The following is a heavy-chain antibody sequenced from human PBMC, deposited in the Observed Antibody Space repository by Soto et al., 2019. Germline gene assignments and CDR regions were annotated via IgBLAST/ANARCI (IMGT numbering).Heavy chain of an antibody. D-gene: IGHD2-8*01. CDR1: AFTFSSYA. J-gene: IGHJ3*01. CDR3: ARSYFENDAFDV. Sequence: QVQLVESGGDVVQPGRSLTLSCSASAFTFSSYAMHWVRQAPGKGLEWVAVIWFDESNKYYTDSVKGRFAISRDNSKNTLYLQMNSLRAEYTAVYYCARSYFENDAFDVWGPGTLVTVSS. CDR2: IWFDESNK. V-gene: IGHV3-33*01.